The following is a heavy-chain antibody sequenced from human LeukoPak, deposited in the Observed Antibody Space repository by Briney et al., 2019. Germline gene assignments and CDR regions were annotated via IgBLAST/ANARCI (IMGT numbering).Heavy chain of an antibody. V-gene: IGHV1-58*02. CDR2: IVVGSGNT. D-gene: IGHD4-17*01. CDR3: ARAVDYVQEAFDI. J-gene: IGHJ3*02. CDR1: GFTFTSSA. Sequence: ASVKVSCKASGFTFTSSAMQWVRQARGQRLEWIGWIVVGSGNTNYAQKFQERVTITRDMSTSTAYMELSSLRSEDTAVYYCARAVDYVQEAFDIWGQGTMVTVSS.